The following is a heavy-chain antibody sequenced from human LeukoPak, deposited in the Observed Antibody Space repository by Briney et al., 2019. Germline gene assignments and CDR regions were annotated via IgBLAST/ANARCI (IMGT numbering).Heavy chain of an antibody. CDR1: GFTFTDYY. J-gene: IGHJ4*02. V-gene: IGHV1-2*02. D-gene: IGHD2/OR15-2a*01. CDR2: IGPHSSAT. Sequence: ASVKVSCKSSGFTFTDYYIHWVRQAPGQGLEWMGYIGPHSSATSSPQEFQGRVTMTRDTSMSTAYMELTRLTSEDTAVYYCAREGNGLLSKDFDYWGQGTLVTVSS. CDR3: AREGNGLLSKDFDY.